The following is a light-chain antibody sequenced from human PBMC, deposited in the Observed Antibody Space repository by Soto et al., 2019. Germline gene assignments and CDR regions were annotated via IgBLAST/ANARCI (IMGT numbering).Light chain of an antibody. CDR1: QSVSSN. Sequence: EIVMTQSPATLSVSPGERATLSCRASQSVSSNLAWYQQKPGQAPRLLIYGASTRATGIPARFSGSGSGTEYTLTISSLQSLHFAVRYYQLYNVWSFTFGPGTNVDIK. CDR3: QLYNVWSFT. CDR2: GAS. J-gene: IGKJ3*01. V-gene: IGKV3D-15*01.